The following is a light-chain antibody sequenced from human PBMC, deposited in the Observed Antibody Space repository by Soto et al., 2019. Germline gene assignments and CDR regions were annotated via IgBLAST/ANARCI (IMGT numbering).Light chain of an antibody. CDR1: QSVSSTY. V-gene: IGKV3-20*01. CDR3: QNYGSSVFT. CDR2: GAS. J-gene: IGKJ3*01. Sequence: EIVLTQSPGTLSLSPGERATLSCRASQSVSSTYLGWYQQKPGQAPRLLIYGASSRATGIPDRFSGSGSGTHFTLTISRLEPEDFAVYYCQNYGSSVFTCGPGNQVEIK.